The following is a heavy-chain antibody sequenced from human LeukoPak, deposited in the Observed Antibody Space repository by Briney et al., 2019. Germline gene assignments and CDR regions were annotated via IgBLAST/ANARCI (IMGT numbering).Heavy chain of an antibody. CDR1: GGSFSGYD. CDR3: ARGEDGSGSYRAKGLPGYYYINF. V-gene: IGHV4-34*01. CDR2: INHSGST. Sequence: SETLSLTCAVYGGSFSGYDWSWIRQPPGKGLEWIGEINHSGSTNYNPSLKSRVTISVDTSKNQFSLKLSSVTAADTAVYYCARGEDGSGSYRAKGLPGYYYINFWGKGTTVTVSS. D-gene: IGHD3-10*01. J-gene: IGHJ6*03.